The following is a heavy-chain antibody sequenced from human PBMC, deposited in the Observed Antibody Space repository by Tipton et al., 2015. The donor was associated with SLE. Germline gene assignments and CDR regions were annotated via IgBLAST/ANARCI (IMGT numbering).Heavy chain of an antibody. V-gene: IGHV1-18*01. CDR3: ASGRDDYGNPMDV. D-gene: IGHD3-16*01. CDR1: GYSLMNYG. J-gene: IGHJ6*04. CDR2: ISAYNGNT. Sequence: QLVQSGAEVKKPGASVNVFCKASGYSLMNYGISWVRQAPGQGLEWMGWISAYNGNTNYAQKLQGRVTMTTDTSTSTAYMELRSLRSDDTAVYYCASGRDDYGNPMDVWGKGTPVTVLS.